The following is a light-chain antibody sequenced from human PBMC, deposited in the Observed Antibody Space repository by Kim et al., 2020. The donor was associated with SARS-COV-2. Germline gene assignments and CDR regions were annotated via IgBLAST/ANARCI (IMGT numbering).Light chain of an antibody. Sequence: GQRVTIAGTRSSSNIGAPFDVPWYQQLPGTVPKLLIYGNNNRPSGVPDRFSGSKSGTSASLAITGLQAEDEADYYCLSHGSSLSVAFGGGTQLTVL. CDR3: LSHGSSLSVA. CDR1: SSNIGAPFD. V-gene: IGLV1-40*01. J-gene: IGLJ2*01. CDR2: GNN.